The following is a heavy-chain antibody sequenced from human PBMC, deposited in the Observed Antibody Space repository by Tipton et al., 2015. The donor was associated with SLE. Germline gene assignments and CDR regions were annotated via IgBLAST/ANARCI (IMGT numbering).Heavy chain of an antibody. CDR2: ISAYNGNT. CDR3: ARDRGITMIVVVPNAFDI. D-gene: IGHD3-22*01. CDR1: GYTFTSYG. J-gene: IGHJ3*02. V-gene: IGHV1-18*01. Sequence: QLVQSGAEVKKPGASVKVSCKASGYTFTSYGISWVRQAPGQGLEWMGWISAYNGNTNYAQKLQGRVTMTTDTSTSTAYMELRSLRSDDTAVYYCARDRGITMIVVVPNAFDIRGQGTMVTVSS.